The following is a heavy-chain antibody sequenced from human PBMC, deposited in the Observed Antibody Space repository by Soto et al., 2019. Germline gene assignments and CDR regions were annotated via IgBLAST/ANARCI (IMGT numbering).Heavy chain of an antibody. D-gene: IGHD3-22*01. CDR1: GYPFTDYY. V-gene: IGHV1-2*02. J-gene: IGHJ3*02. CDR2: ISPSGGGT. CDR3: ARVPETDDSTYDAFDI. Sequence: ASVKVSCKASGYPFTDYYMHWVRQAPGRGLEWMGIISPSGGGTNYAQKFQGRVTMTRDTSISTAYMELSRLRSDDTAVYYCARVPETDDSTYDAFDIWGQGTMVTVSS.